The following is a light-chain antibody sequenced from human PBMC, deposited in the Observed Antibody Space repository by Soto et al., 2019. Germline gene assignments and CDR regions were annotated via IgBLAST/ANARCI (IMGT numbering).Light chain of an antibody. CDR1: SSDIGGYKY. CDR2: DVS. V-gene: IGLV2-14*01. Sequence: QSVLTQPASVSGSPGQSITISCTGTSSDIGGYKYVSWYQQHPGKAPKWMIYDVSNRPSGVSNRFSGSKSGNTATLTISGLQGEDEAEDYCSSYTGGSTYVFGTGTKLTVL. CDR3: SSYTGGSTYV. J-gene: IGLJ1*01.